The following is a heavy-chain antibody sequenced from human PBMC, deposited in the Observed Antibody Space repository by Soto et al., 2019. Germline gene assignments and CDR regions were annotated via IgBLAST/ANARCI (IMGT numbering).Heavy chain of an antibody. Sequence: QVQLVESGGGVVQPGTSLRLSCAASGFTFRIYGMGWVRQAAGNGPEWVAGLWYDGSNTSYADSVKGRFTISRDNSKTTVYLQMNSLRVEDTAGYYCVRVRATVITPYYFDNWGQGTLVTVSS. CDR2: LWYDGSNT. CDR1: GFTFRIYG. CDR3: VRVRATVITPYYFDN. J-gene: IGHJ4*02. V-gene: IGHV3-33*01. D-gene: IGHD4-17*01.